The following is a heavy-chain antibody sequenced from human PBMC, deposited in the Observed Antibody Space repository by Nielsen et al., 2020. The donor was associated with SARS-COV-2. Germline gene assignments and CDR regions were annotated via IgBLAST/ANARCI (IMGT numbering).Heavy chain of an antibody. V-gene: IGHV4-59*08. CDR3: ARLAVYGYPFFDY. J-gene: IGHJ4*02. D-gene: IGHD5-18*01. CDR2: TYYSGST. CDR1: GGSISSYY. Sequence: SETLSPTFTVPGGSISSYYWSWIRQPPGKGLEWIGYTYYSGSTNYNPSLKSRVTISVDTSKNQFSLKLSSVTAADTAVYYCARLAVYGYPFFDYWGQGTLVTVSS.